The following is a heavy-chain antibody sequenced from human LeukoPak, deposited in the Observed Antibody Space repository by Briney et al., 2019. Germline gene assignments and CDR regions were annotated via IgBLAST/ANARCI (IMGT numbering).Heavy chain of an antibody. J-gene: IGHJ4*02. Sequence: SETLSLTCTVSGGSINNYYWSWIRQPTGKGLEWIGYVYSSGLTNYNPSLRSRVTISIDTSRSQFSLKLNSVTAADTAVYYCEKYLRDSGTYYFDFWGQGALVTVSS. CDR1: GGSINNYY. CDR2: VYSSGLT. D-gene: IGHD2-2*02. V-gene: IGHV4-59*01. CDR3: EKYLRDSGTYYFDF.